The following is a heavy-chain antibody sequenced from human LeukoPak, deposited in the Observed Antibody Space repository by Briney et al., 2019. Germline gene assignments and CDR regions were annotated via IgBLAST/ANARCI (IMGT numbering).Heavy chain of an antibody. D-gene: IGHD5-18*01. CDR1: GFTFDDYA. V-gene: IGHV3-9*01. Sequence: PGRSLRLSCAASGFTFDDYAMHWVRQAPGKGLEWVSGISWNSGSIGYADSVKGRFTISRDNAKNSLYLQMNSLRAEDTALYYCAKDSTAMVTYYFDYWGQRTLVTVSS. CDR3: AKDSTAMVTYYFDY. J-gene: IGHJ4*02. CDR2: ISWNSGSI.